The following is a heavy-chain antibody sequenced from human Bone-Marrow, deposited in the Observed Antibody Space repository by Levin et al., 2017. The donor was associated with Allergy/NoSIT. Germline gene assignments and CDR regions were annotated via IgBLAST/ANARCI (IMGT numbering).Heavy chain of an antibody. CDR2: INPSGGST. D-gene: IGHD6-19*01. J-gene: IGHJ4*02. V-gene: IGHV1-46*01. Sequence: PAASVKVSCKASGYTFTSYYMHWVRQAPGQGLEWMGIINPSGGSTSYAQKFQGRVTMTRDTSTSTVYMELSSLRSEDTAVYYCARDLKQWLGEYYFDYWGQGTLVTVSS. CDR1: GYTFTSYY. CDR3: ARDLKQWLGEYYFDY.